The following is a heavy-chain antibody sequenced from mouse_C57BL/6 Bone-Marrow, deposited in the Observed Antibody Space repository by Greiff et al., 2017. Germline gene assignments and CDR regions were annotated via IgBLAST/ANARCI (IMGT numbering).Heavy chain of an antibody. CDR1: GYTFTDYN. V-gene: IGHV1-22*01. J-gene: IGHJ2*01. CDR2: INPNNGGT. Sequence: VQLQQSGPELVKPGASVKMSCKASGYTFTDYNMHWVKQSHGKSLEWIGYINPNNGGTSYNQKFKGKATLTVNKSSSTAYMELRSLTSEDSAVYYCARWGYYPYYFDYGGQGTTLTVAS. D-gene: IGHD2-3*01. CDR3: ARWGYYPYYFDY.